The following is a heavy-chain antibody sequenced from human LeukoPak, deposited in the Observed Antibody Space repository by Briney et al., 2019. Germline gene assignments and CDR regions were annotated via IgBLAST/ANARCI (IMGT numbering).Heavy chain of an antibody. CDR2: IGNTGSPT. CDR1: GFMFSNYA. CDR3: AKVRSSGTYYNVQAASNI. J-gene: IGHJ3*02. D-gene: IGHD3-10*01. V-gene: IGHV3-23*01. Sequence: PGGSLRLPCAASGFMFSNYAMNWVRQSPGKGLEWVSCIGNTGSPTFYADSVKGRFTISRDNSKKTAFLQMNNLRPEDTAVYYCAKVRSSGTYYNVQAASNIWGQGTMVTVSS.